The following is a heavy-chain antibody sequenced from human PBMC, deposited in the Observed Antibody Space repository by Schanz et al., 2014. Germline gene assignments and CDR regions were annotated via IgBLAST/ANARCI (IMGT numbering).Heavy chain of an antibody. D-gene: IGHD5-12*01. V-gene: IGHV3-23*01. CDR3: ARKVVATIGGYYDN. J-gene: IGHJ4*02. CDR1: GFSFSSYA. CDR2: ISSGGGST. Sequence: EVQLLESGGGLVEPGGSLRLSCAASGFSFSSYAMGWVRQARGKGLEWVSSISSGGGSTYYADSVKGRFTISRDNSKNTLYLQMNSLRAEDTAVYYCARKVVATIGGYYDNWGQGTLXIVSS.